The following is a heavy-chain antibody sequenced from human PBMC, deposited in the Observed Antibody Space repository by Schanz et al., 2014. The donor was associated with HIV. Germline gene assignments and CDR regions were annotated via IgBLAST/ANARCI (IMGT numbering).Heavy chain of an antibody. CDR2: ISYDGINK. J-gene: IGHJ6*02. V-gene: IGHV3-30*18. Sequence: QVQLVESGGGVVQPGGSLRLSCAASGFSFSTYGTHWVRQAPGKGLEWETLISYDGINKYYADSVKGRFTISRDNSKNTLYLQINSLRIDDTAVYYCAKDGGSRGRRRGMDVWGQGTTVTVSS. CDR1: GFSFSTYG. D-gene: IGHD3-16*01. CDR3: AKDGGSRGRRRGMDV.